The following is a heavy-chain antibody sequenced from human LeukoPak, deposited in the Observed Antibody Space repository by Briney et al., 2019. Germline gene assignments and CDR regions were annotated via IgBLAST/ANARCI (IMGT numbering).Heavy chain of an antibody. CDR2: IYYSGST. CDR3: AGGNYDYVWGSYRYIRLDY. Sequence: PSETLSLTCTVSGGSVSSGSYYWGWIRQPPGKGLEWIGYIYYSGSTNYNPSLKSRVTISVDTSKNQFSLKLSSVTAADTAVYYCAGGNYDYVWGSYRYIRLDYWGQGTLVTVSS. D-gene: IGHD3-16*02. J-gene: IGHJ4*02. V-gene: IGHV4-61*01. CDR1: GGSVSSGSYY.